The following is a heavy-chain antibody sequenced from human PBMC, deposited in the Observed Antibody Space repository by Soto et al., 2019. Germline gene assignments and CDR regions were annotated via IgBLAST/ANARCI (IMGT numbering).Heavy chain of an antibody. V-gene: IGHV4-39*01. Sequence: SETLSLTCTVSGDSISSWGDYWGWLRQPPGQGLEWIGSISYSGITYHNPSLKSRVTISVDTSKNQFSLEVRSVTAADTAVYYCARVGGWLQTFDYWGQGTLATVSS. J-gene: IGHJ4*02. CDR2: ISYSGIT. CDR1: GDSISSWGDY. CDR3: ARVGGWLQTFDY. D-gene: IGHD5-12*01.